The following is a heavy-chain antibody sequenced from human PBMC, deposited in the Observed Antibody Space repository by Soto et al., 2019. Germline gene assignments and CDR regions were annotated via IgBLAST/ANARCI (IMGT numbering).Heavy chain of an antibody. D-gene: IGHD7-27*01. CDR1: GYTFTSYA. Sequence: QVQLVQSGAEEKKPGASVKVSCKASGYTFTSYAMHWVRQAPGQRLEWMGWINAGNGNTKYSQKFQGRVTITRDTSARTAYMELSSLRSEDTAVYYCARDRSVNWGRFNWFDPWGQGTLVTVTS. J-gene: IGHJ5*02. CDR2: INAGNGNT. V-gene: IGHV1-3*05. CDR3: ARDRSVNWGRFNWFDP.